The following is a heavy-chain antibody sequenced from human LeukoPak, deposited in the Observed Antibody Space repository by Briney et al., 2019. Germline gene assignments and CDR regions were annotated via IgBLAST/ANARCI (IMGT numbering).Heavy chain of an antibody. CDR3: ARVGSGSYYPFDY. J-gene: IGHJ4*02. CDR2: ISTSGRT. V-gene: IGHV4-61*09. D-gene: IGHD3-10*01. CDR1: GGSINSGRYY. Sequence: SETLSLTCNVSGGSINSGRYYWSWIRQPAGRGLEWIGHISTSGRTSYSPSLKSRVTISVGTSKNQFSLKMSSVSAADTAVYYCARVGSGSYYPFDYWGQGTLVTVSS.